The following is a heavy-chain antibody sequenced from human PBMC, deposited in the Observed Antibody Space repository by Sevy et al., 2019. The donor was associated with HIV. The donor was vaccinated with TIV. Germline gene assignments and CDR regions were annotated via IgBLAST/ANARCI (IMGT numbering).Heavy chain of an antibody. CDR1: GGTFSSYS. J-gene: IGHJ6*02. D-gene: IGHD2-2*01. Sequence: ASVKVSCKASGGTFSSYSVSWVRQAPGQGLEWMGGITRIFKTTNYGQNFQGRLRISADDSTSVAYMGLSSLRSEDTGVYYCALGRGYQLLANYYYAMDVWGQGTTVTVSS. CDR2: ITRIFKTT. CDR3: ALGRGYQLLANYYYAMDV. V-gene: IGHV1-69*13.